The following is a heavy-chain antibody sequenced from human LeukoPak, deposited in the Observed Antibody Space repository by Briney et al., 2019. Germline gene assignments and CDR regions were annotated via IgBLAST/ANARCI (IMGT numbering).Heavy chain of an antibody. CDR1: GGTFSSYA. D-gene: IGHD5-12*01. CDR2: IIPIFGTA. CDR3: ARSLDVDIVATTHFDY. Sequence: SVKVSCKASGGTFSSYAISWVRLAPGQGLEWMGGIIPIFGTANYAQKFQGRVTITADESTSTAYMELSSLRSEDTAVYYCARSLDVDIVATTHFDYWGQGTLVTVSS. V-gene: IGHV1-69*13. J-gene: IGHJ4*02.